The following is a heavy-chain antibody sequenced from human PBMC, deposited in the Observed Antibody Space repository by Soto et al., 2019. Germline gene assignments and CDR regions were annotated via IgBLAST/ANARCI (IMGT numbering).Heavy chain of an antibody. Sequence: QVQLQESGPGLVKPSQTLSLTCSVSGGSISSGGYYWSWVRQHPGKGLEWIGYIYSSGSTYHNPSLESRVSISIDTSKTHFSLKLTSGTAADTGVYFCARVTYTYGYAIALWGQGNLVTVSS. V-gene: IGHV4-31*03. J-gene: IGHJ4*02. CDR2: IYSSGST. CDR3: ARVTYTYGYAIAL. D-gene: IGHD5-18*01. CDR1: GGSISSGGYY.